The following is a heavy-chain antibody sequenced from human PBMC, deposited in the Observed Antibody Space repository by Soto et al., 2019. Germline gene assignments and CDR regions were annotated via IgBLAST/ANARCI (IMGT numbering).Heavy chain of an antibody. CDR1: GGSITSSY. CDR2: IYDTGISGYTPST. Sequence: SETLSLTCTVSGGSITSSYWSWIRRPPGKGLEWIAYIYDTGISGYTPSTSYNPSLKSRVTMSVDTSKSQFSLELTSVTAADTAVYYCARGEDAFFYYGLDVWGQGITVTVSS. V-gene: IGHV4-59*01. CDR3: ARGEDAFFYYGLDV. J-gene: IGHJ6*02.